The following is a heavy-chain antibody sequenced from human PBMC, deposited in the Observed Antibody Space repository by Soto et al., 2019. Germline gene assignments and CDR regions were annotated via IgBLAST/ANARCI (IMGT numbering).Heavy chain of an antibody. J-gene: IGHJ2*01. CDR2: ISGSGGST. CDR3: AKAPLGRVLDYGDWYFDL. V-gene: IGHV3-23*01. CDR1: GFTFSSYA. D-gene: IGHD4-17*01. Sequence: EVQLLESGGGLVQPGGSLRLSCAASGFTFSSYAMSWVRQAPGKGLEWVSAISGSGGSTYYADSVKGRFTISRDNSKNTLYLQMNSLRAEDTAVYYCAKAPLGRVLDYGDWYFDLWGRGTLVTVSS.